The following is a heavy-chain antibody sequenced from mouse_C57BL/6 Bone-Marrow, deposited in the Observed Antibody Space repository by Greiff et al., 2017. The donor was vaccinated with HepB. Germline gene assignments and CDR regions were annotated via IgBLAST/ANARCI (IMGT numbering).Heavy chain of an antibody. V-gene: IGHV7-3*01. CDR2: IRNKANGYTT. D-gene: IGHD3-3*01. CDR1: GFTFTDYY. CDR3: ERSGTGFDY. Sequence: EVQRVESGGGLVQPGGSLSLSCAASGFTFTDYYMSWVRQPPGKALEWLGFIRNKANGYTTEYSASVKGRFTISRDNSQSILYLQMNALRAEDSATYYCERSGTGFDYWGQGTTLTVSS. J-gene: IGHJ2*01.